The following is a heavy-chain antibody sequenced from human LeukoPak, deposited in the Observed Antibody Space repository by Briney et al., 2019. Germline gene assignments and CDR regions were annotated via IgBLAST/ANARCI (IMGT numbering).Heavy chain of an antibody. CDR3: ARQNDGIGRSSLHDAFDI. CDR2: ISDSGST. V-gene: IGHV4-59*08. Sequence: SETLSLTCTASGDSISSYYSSWIRQPPGKGLEWIGFISDSGSTSFNPSLSSRLTISVDTYKNQISLKLSSVTAADTAVYYCARQNDGIGRSSLHDAFDIWGQGTMVTVSS. D-gene: IGHD6-13*01. J-gene: IGHJ3*02. CDR1: GDSISSYY.